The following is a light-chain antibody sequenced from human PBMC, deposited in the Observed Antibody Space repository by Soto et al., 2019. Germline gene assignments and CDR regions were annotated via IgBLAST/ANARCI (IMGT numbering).Light chain of an antibody. CDR3: QKYSSVIT. J-gene: IGKJ5*01. V-gene: IGKV1-27*01. CDR1: QGISNF. Sequence: DIQMTQSPSSLSASVGDRVTITCRASQGISNFLAWYQQKPGKVPKLLISAASTLQSGVPSRFSGSGSGTAFNLNITSLQPEDVATYYCQKYSSVITFGQGTRLEIK. CDR2: AAS.